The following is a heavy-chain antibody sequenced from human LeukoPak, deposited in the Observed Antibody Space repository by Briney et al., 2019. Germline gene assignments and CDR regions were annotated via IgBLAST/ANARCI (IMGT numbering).Heavy chain of an antibody. CDR3: ASPTISAFDI. J-gene: IGHJ3*02. V-gene: IGHV3-30-3*01. Sequence: GRSLRLSCAASGFTFSSYAMHWVRQAPGKGLEWVAVISYDGSNKYYADSVKGRFTISRDNSKNTLYLQMNNLRAEDTAVYYCASPTISAFDIWGQGTMVTVSS. CDR1: GFTFSSYA. CDR2: ISYDGSNK. D-gene: IGHD1-26*01.